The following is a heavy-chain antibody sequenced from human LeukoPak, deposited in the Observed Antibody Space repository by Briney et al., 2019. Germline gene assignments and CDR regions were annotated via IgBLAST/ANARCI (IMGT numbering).Heavy chain of an antibody. CDR2: IRRGVGST. V-gene: IGHV3-23*01. Sequence: GGSLRLSCATSGFTFSSYWMHWVRQAPGKGLECVSAIRRGVGSTYYADSVKGRFTISRDNSKNTLYLQMNNLRADDTAVYYCAKKGQADDNGKPDWGQGTLVTVSS. J-gene: IGHJ4*02. CDR1: GFTFSSYW. D-gene: IGHD1-1*01. CDR3: AKKGQADDNGKPD.